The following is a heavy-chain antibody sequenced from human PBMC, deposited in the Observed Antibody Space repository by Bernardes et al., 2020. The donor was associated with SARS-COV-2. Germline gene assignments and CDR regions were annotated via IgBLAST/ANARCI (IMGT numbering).Heavy chain of an antibody. CDR1: GGSISSGDYY. CDR3: ARDALGSITIFGVVTRHGMDV. V-gene: IGHV4-30-4*01. D-gene: IGHD3-3*01. J-gene: IGHJ6*02. CDR2: IYYSGST. Sequence: SETLSLTCTVSGGSISSGDYYWSWIRQPPGKGLEWIGYIYYSGSTYYNPSLKSRVTISVDTSKNQFSLKLSSVTAGDTAVYYCARDALGSITIFGVVTRHGMDVWGQGTTVTVSS.